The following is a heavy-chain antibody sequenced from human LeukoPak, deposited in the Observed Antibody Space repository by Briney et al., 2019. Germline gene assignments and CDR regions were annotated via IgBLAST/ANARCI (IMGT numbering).Heavy chain of an antibody. CDR3: ARDRRYYDSSGFLDY. J-gene: IGHJ4*02. Sequence: SETLSLTCTVSGGSISGYYWSWIRQPPGKGLEWIGYIYYSGSTYYNPSLKSRVTISVDTSKNQFSLKLSSVTAADTAVYYCARDRRYYDSSGFLDYWGQGTLVTVSS. D-gene: IGHD3-22*01. CDR2: IYYSGST. CDR1: GGSISGYY. V-gene: IGHV4-59*12.